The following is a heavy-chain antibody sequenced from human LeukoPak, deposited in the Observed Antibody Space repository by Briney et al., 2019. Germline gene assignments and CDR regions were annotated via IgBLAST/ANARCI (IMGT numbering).Heavy chain of an antibody. Sequence: GGSLRLSCSPSGFTFSDYAMYWVRQAPGKGLEYVSSIGGDGSSPYYADSVKGRFTISRDNSKNTLYLQMSSLRTEDTALYYCARDRAPDAYYYDSSGYYRFDAFDIWGQGTMVTVSS. D-gene: IGHD3-22*01. J-gene: IGHJ3*02. CDR1: GFTFSDYA. V-gene: IGHV3-64D*06. CDR2: IGGDGSSP. CDR3: ARDRAPDAYYYDSSGYYRFDAFDI.